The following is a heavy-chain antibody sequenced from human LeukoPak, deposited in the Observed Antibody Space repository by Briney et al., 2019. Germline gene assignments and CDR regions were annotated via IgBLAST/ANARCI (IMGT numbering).Heavy chain of an antibody. CDR3: ARHVSYVKNWFVP. D-gene: IGHD5-18*01. V-gene: IGHV4-59*08. CDR2: IYYSGST. J-gene: IGHJ5*02. CDR1: GGSISSYY. Sequence: SETLSLTCTVSGGSISSYYWSWIRQPPGKGLEWIGYIYYSGSTNYNPSLKSRVTISVDTSKNQFSLKLSSVTAADTAVYYCARHVSYVKNWFVPWGQGTLVTVSS.